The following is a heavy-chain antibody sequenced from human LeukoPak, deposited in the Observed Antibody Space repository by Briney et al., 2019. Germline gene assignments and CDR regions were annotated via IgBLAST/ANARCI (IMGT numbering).Heavy chain of an antibody. CDR2: IYPGDSDT. D-gene: IGHD3-3*01. J-gene: IGHJ4*02. CDR1: GYSFTSYW. V-gene: IGHV5-51*01. Sequence: GESLKISCKGSGYSFTSYWIGWVRQMPGKGLEWMGIIYPGDSDTRYSPSFQGQVTISADKSISTAYLQWSSLKASDTAMYYCASLRWEYDFWSGIFDYWGQGTLVTVSS. CDR3: ASLRWEYDFWSGIFDY.